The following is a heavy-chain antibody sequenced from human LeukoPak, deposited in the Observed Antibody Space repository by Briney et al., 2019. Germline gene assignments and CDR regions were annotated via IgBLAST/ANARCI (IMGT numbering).Heavy chain of an antibody. CDR2: ISGSGGST. J-gene: IGHJ4*02. CDR1: GFTFSSYA. Sequence: PGGSLRLSCAASGFTFSSYAMSWVRQAPGKGLEWVSAISGSGGSTYYADSVKGRFTISRDNSKNTLYLQMNGLRAEDTAVYYCARYYYDSSGYFDYWGQGTLVTVSS. V-gene: IGHV3-23*01. CDR3: ARYYYDSSGYFDY. D-gene: IGHD3-22*01.